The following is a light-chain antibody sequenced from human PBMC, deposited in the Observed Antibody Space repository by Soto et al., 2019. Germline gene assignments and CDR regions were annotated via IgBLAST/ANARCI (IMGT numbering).Light chain of an antibody. CDR3: QKYGGSPLVT. CDR1: QSIASSS. J-gene: IGKJ3*01. CDR2: GAS. V-gene: IGKV3-20*01. Sequence: PGERATLSCRASQSIASSSLAWYQQTPGQTPRLLIYGASTRATGVSDRFSGSGSGTDFTLSISRLEPEDFGVYYCQKYGGSPLVTFGPGTKVEVK.